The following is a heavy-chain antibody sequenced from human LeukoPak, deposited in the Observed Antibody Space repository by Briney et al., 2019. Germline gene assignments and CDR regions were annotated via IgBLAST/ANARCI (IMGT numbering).Heavy chain of an antibody. D-gene: IGHD2-2*02. Sequence: GGSLRLSCAASGFTFSNYAMSWVRQAPGKGLEWVSGISGSGGSTYYADSVKGRFTISRDNSKNTLYLQMNSLRAEDTAVYYCAKGGGVGYCSSTSCYTPGPFDPWGQGTLVTVSS. J-gene: IGHJ5*02. CDR1: GFTFSNYA. CDR2: ISGSGGST. V-gene: IGHV3-23*01. CDR3: AKGGGVGYCSSTSCYTPGPFDP.